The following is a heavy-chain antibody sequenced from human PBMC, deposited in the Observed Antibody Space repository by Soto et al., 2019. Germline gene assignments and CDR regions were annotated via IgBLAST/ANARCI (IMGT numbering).Heavy chain of an antibody. CDR2: IYSGGST. V-gene: IGHV3-53*01. CDR1: GLTVSRNY. Sequence: GGSLRLSCVVSGLTVSRNYMTWVRQAPGKGLECVSVIYSGGSTYSADSVKGRFTISRDNSKNTVSLHMNSLRAEDTALYYCAKDRPRRTSGYFFDYWGQGTPVTVSS. CDR3: AKDRPRRTSGYFFDY. J-gene: IGHJ4*02. D-gene: IGHD1-1*01.